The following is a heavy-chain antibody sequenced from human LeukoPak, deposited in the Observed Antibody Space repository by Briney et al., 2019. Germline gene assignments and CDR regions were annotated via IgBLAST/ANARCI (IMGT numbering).Heavy chain of an antibody. D-gene: IGHD3/OR15-3a*01. CDR2: INPNSGGT. J-gene: IGHJ5*02. CDR3: ARDLIFSVLRNWFDP. V-gene: IGHV1-2*02. CDR1: GYTFTGYY. Sequence: GASVKVSCKASGYTFTGYYMHWVRQAPGQGLEWMGWINPNSGGTNYAQKFQGRVTMTRDTSISTAYMELSRLRSDDTAVYYCARDLIFSVLRNWFDPWGQGTLVTVSS.